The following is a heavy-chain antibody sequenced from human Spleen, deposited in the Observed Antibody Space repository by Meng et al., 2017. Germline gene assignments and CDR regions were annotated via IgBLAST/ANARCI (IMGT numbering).Heavy chain of an antibody. CDR3: AGLPRDSSAGNWFDP. V-gene: IGHV4-39*01. Sequence: QLQLQKSGPGLVKPSETLSLTCTVSAGSISTTSYFWAWIRQPPGKGLEWIASMYYSGNTYYNPSLRSRVTISVDTSKNQFSLNLSSVTAADTAMYYCAGLPRDSSAGNWFDPWGQGTLVTVSS. CDR2: MYYSGNT. D-gene: IGHD3-22*01. CDR1: AGSISTTSYF. J-gene: IGHJ5*02.